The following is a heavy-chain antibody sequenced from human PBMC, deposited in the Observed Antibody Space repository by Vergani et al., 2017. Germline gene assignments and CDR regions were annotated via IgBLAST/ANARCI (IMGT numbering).Heavy chain of an antibody. D-gene: IGHD6-13*01. Sequence: VQLVESGGGLVQPGGSLRLSCAASGFTFSSYDMHWVRHATGKGLEWVSAIGTAGDTDYPGSVKGRFTISRENAKNSLYLQMNSLRARDTAVYYGARDVGSSSCTGGLLVGTGPLFDYWGQGTLVTVSS. CDR2: IGTAGDT. CDR1: GFTFSSYD. V-gene: IGHV3-13*01. J-gene: IGHJ4*02. CDR3: ARDVGSSSCTGGLLVGTGPLFDY.